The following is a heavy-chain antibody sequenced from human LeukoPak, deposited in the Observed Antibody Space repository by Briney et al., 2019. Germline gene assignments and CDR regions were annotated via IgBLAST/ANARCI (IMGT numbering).Heavy chain of an antibody. CDR1: GFTFSNYW. J-gene: IGHJ4*02. CDR2: IKDDGREK. Sequence: GGSLRLSCAASGFTFSNYWMSWVRQAPGKGLEWVGNIKDDGREKVYGDSVRGRFTISRDNAKSSLYLQTNSLRAEDTAVYYSVRDEGATETTFRFDYWGQGTLVTVSS. CDR3: VRDEGATETTFRFDY. D-gene: IGHD4-17*01. V-gene: IGHV3-7*01.